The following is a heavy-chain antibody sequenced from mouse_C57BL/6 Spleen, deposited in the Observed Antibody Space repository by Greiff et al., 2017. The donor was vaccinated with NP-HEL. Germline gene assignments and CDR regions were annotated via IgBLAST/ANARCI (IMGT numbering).Heavy chain of an antibody. Sequence: QVQLQQSGAELMKPGASVKLSCKATGYTFTGYWIEWVKQRPGHGLEWIGEILPGSGSTNYTETFKGTATFTADTSSNKAYMQLSSLTTEDAAIYYCARRIYGNEGYFDDWGQGTTLTVSS. CDR2: ILPGSGST. V-gene: IGHV1-9*01. J-gene: IGHJ2*01. CDR3: ARRIYGNEGYFDD. D-gene: IGHD2-1*01. CDR1: GYTFTGYW.